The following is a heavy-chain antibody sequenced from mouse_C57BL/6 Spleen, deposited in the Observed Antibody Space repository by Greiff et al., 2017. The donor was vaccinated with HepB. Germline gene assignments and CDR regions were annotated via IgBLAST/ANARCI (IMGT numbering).Heavy chain of an antibody. CDR1: GYTFTDYE. J-gene: IGHJ2*01. CDR3: TRWFRYYFDY. CDR2: IDPETGGT. D-gene: IGHD2-2*01. Sequence: VKLQQSGAELVRPGASVTLSCKASGYTFTDYEMHWVKQTPVHGLEWIGAIDPETGGTAYNQKFKGKAILTADKSSSTAYMELRSLTSEDSAVYYCTRWFRYYFDYWGQGTTLTVSS. V-gene: IGHV1-15*01.